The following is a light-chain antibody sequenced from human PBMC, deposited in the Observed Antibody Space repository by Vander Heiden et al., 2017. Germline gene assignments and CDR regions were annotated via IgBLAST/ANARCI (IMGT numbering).Light chain of an antibody. V-gene: IGKV3-15*01. Sequence: EIVMTQSPATLSVSPGERATLSCRASQSVSSNLAWYQQKPGQAPRLLIYGASTRATGIPARFSGSGSGTEFTLTISSRQSEDFAVYYCQQYNNWPPLTFDGGTKVEIK. CDR1: QSVSSN. CDR3: QQYNNWPPLT. J-gene: IGKJ4*01. CDR2: GAS.